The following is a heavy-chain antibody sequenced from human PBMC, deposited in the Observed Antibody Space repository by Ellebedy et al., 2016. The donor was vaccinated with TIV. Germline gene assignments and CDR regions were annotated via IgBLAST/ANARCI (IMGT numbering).Heavy chain of an antibody. CDR2: ISPNGGGT. CDR1: GYTFTDYR. Sequence: AASVKVSCKASGYTFTDYRLDWVRQAPGLGLEWMGWISPNGGGTHYAQKFQGRVSMTGDTSISKAYLELRRLTSDDTAVYYCARDYWGSYEYWGQGTLVTVSS. J-gene: IGHJ4*02. CDR3: ARDYWGSYEY. D-gene: IGHD1-26*01. V-gene: IGHV1-2*02.